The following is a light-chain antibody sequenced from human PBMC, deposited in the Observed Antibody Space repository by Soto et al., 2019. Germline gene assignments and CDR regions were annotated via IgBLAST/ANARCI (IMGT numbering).Light chain of an antibody. CDR2: GAS. CDR3: LQYYSYPRT. Sequence: DIQMTQSPSSLSASVGDRVTITCRASQGVTNDLIWYQHKTGKAPKRLIDGASRLESGVPSRFSGSGSGTEFTLTISSLQPEDFATYDCLQYYSYPRTFGPGTKVEIK. J-gene: IGKJ1*01. CDR1: QGVTND. V-gene: IGKV1-17*01.